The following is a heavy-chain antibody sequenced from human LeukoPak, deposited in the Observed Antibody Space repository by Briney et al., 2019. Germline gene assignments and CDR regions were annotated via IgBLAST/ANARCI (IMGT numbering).Heavy chain of an antibody. CDR3: AIFVVATINYYYGMDV. V-gene: IGHV3-21*01. D-gene: IGHD5-24*01. J-gene: IGHJ6*02. CDR1: GFTFSSYS. CDR2: ISSSSSYI. Sequence: GGSLRLSCAASGFTFSSYSMNWVRQAPGKGLKWVSSISSSSSYIYYADSVKGRFTISRDNAKNSLYLQMNSLRAEDTAVYYCAIFVVATINYYYGMDVWGQGTTVTVSS.